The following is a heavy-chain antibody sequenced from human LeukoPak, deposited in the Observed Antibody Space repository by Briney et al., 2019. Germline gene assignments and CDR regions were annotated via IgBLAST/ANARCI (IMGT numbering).Heavy chain of an antibody. J-gene: IGHJ3*02. V-gene: IGHV1-69*13. CDR1: GGTFSSYA. Sequence: SVKVSCKAPGGTFSSYAISWVRQAPGQGLEWMGGIIPIFGTANYAQKFQGRATITADESTSTAYMELSSLRSEDTAVYYCARLVVISTEDAFDIWGQGTMVTVSS. CDR3: ARLVVISTEDAFDI. CDR2: IIPIFGTA. D-gene: IGHD3-22*01.